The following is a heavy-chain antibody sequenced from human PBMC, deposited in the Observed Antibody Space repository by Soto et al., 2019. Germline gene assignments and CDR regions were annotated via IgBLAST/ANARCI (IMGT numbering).Heavy chain of an antibody. CDR2: VSGSGGST. V-gene: IGHV3-23*01. J-gene: IGHJ4*02. CDR3: AKDEHNDY. CDR1: GLTFSSYA. D-gene: IGHD2-21*01. Sequence: PGGSLRLSCAASGLTFSSYAMSWVRQAPGKGLEWVSAVSGSGGSTYYAASGKGGFTISRDNSKNTLYLQMNSLRAEDTAVYYCAKDEHNDYWGQGTLGTVS.